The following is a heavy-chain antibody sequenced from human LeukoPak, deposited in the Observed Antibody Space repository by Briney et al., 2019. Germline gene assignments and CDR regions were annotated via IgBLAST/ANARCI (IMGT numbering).Heavy chain of an antibody. Sequence: GASVKVSCKASGYTFTSYGISWVRQAPGQGLEWMGWISAYNGNTNYAQKLQGRVTMTTDTSTSTAYMELRSLRSEDTAVYYCARGFDYDSSGSHPSWFDPWGQGTLVTVSS. CDR1: GYTFTSYG. D-gene: IGHD3-22*01. J-gene: IGHJ5*02. CDR3: ARGFDYDSSGSHPSWFDP. CDR2: ISAYNGNT. V-gene: IGHV1-18*01.